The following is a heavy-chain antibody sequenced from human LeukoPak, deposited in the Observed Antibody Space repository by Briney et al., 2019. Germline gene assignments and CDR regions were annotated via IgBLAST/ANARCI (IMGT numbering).Heavy chain of an antibody. V-gene: IGHV4-34*01. CDR3: ARGYDSSGYYLGLNFDY. CDR1: GGSFSGYY. CDR2: INHSGST. D-gene: IGHD3-22*01. Sequence: SETLSLTCAAYGGSFSGYYWSWIRQPPGKGLEWIGEINHSGSTNYNPSLKSRVTISVDTSKNQFSLKLSSVTAADTAVYYCARGYDSSGYYLGLNFDYWGQGTLATVSS. J-gene: IGHJ4*02.